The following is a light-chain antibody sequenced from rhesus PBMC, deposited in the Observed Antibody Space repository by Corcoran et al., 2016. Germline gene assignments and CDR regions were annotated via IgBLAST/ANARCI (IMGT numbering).Light chain of an antibody. CDR1: QDISSY. Sequence: DIQMTQSPASLSASVGDTVTITCRASQDISSYLAWYQQKTGKAPKPLTYYEANLESGVPSRFSGGGTRTECPLTISNLQPEDFATYNCQQYNSAPLTFGGGTKVEIK. V-gene: IGKV1-37*01. CDR3: QQYNSAPLT. J-gene: IGKJ4*01. CDR2: YEA.